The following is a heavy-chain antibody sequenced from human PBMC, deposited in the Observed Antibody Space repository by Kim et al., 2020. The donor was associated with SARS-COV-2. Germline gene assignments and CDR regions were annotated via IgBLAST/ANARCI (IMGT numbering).Heavy chain of an antibody. Sequence: NYADSVKGRFTITRDSAKNTQYLQMSSLRTEDTALYHCARGGSETYNLQVYWGQGTLVTVSA. V-gene: IGHV3-74*01. CDR3: ARGGSETYNLQVY. D-gene: IGHD3-10*01. J-gene: IGHJ4*02.